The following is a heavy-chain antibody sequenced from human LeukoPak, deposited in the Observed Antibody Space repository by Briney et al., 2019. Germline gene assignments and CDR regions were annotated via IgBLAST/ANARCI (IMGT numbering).Heavy chain of an antibody. V-gene: IGHV3-23*01. Sequence: GGSLRLSCAASGFTFSSHAMSWVRQAPGKGREWVSAISGCGGSTYYADSVKGRFTISRDNSKNTLYLQMDSLRVEDTALYYCAKDESTGGFAPGYFYGMGVWGQGTTVTVPS. J-gene: IGHJ6*02. D-gene: IGHD3-16*01. CDR2: ISGCGGST. CDR3: AKDESTGGFAPGYFYGMGV. CDR1: GFTFSSHA.